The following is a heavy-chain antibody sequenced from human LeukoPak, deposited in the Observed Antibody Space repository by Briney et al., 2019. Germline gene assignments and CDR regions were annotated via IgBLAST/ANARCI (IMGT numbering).Heavy chain of an antibody. CDR1: GGSISRYY. CDR2: IYTSGST. Sequence: SETLSLTCTVSGGSISRYYWSWMRQPAGKGLEWIGRIYTSGSTNYNPSLKSRVTISVDKSKNQFSLKLSSVTAADTAVYYCARVGGSGTDYYYMGVWGKGTTVTVSS. D-gene: IGHD2-15*01. J-gene: IGHJ6*03. CDR3: ARVGGSGTDYYYMGV. V-gene: IGHV4-4*07.